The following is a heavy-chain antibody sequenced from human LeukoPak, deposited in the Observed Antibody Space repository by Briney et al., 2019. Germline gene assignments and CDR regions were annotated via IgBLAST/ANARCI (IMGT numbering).Heavy chain of an antibody. Sequence: PSETLSLTCSVSDGSISNYYCSWLRQPPGKGLEWIGYIYYSGSTTYNPSLKSRVTMSVDTSKNQFSLKLRSVTAADTALYYCARIYTSSQWLAPGDYWGQGTLVTVSS. V-gene: IGHV4-59*01. D-gene: IGHD6-19*01. CDR2: IYYSGST. CDR1: DGSISNYY. J-gene: IGHJ4*02. CDR3: ARIYTSSQWLAPGDY.